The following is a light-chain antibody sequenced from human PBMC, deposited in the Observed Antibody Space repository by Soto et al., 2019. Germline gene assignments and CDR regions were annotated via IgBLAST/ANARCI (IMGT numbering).Light chain of an antibody. Sequence: QSALTQPASVSGSPGQSITISCTGTSSDVGGYNYVSWYQQHPGKAPKLMIYDVSNRPSGVSNRFSGSKSGNTASLTISGLHAEDEADYYCISYTSSSTLRVFGGGTKLTVL. J-gene: IGLJ2*01. CDR1: SSDVGGYNY. CDR3: ISYTSSSTLRV. V-gene: IGLV2-14*01. CDR2: DVS.